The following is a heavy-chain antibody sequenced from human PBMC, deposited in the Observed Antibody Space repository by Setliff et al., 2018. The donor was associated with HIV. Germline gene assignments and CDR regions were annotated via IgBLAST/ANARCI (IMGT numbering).Heavy chain of an antibody. J-gene: IGHJ6*02. V-gene: IGHV4-34*01. D-gene: IGHD6-19*01. CDR3: AREGMAVFLEDLAYYLYNGMDV. Sequence: PSETLSLTCAVYGGSFSGYYWSWIRQPPGKGLEWIGEINHSGSTNYNPSLKSRVTISVDTSKNQFSLKLSSVTAADTAVYYCAREGMAVFLEDLAYYLYNGMDVWGQGTTVTVSS. CDR1: GGSFSGYY. CDR2: INHSGST.